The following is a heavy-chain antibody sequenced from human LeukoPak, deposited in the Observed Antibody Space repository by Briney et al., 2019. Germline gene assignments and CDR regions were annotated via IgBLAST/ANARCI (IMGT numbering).Heavy chain of an antibody. CDR2: IKQDGSEK. V-gene: IGHV3-7*01. CDR1: GLTFSSYW. J-gene: IGHJ3*02. CDR3: ARDLAGPPQEAFDI. Sequence: GGSLRLSXAASGLTFSSYWMSWVRQAPGKGLEWVANIKQDGSEKHYVDSVTGRFTISRDNTKNSLYLQMNSLRADDTAVYDCARDLAGPPQEAFDIWGQGTVVTVSS.